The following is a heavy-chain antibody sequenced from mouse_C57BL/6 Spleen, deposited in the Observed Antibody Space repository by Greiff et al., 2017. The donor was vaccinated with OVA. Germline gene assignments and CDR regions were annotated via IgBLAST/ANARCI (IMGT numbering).Heavy chain of an antibody. V-gene: IGHV1-52*01. Sequence: QVQLRQPGAELVRPGSSVKLSCKASGYTFTSYWMHWVKQRPIQGLEWIGNIDPSDSETHYNQKFKDKATLTVDKSSSKAYMQLGSLTSEGSAVEYGARDGSGFYAMDYWGQGTSVTVSS. D-gene: IGHD1-1*01. CDR2: IDPSDSET. CDR1: GYTFTSYW. J-gene: IGHJ4*01. CDR3: ARDGSGFYAMDY.